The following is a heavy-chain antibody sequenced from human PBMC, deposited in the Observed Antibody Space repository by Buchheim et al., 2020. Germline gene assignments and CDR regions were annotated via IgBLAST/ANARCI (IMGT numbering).Heavy chain of an antibody. D-gene: IGHD2-15*01. CDR2: IYYSGST. CDR1: GGSISSGGYY. J-gene: IGHJ5*02. Sequence: QVQLQESGPGLVKPSQTLSLTCTVSGGSISSGGYYWSWIRQHPGKGLEWIGYIYYSGSTYYNPSLKSRVTISVDTSKNQFSLKLSSVTAADTAVYYCARERGGMVAATLRSVWFDPWGQGTL. V-gene: IGHV4-31*03. CDR3: ARERGGMVAATLRSVWFDP.